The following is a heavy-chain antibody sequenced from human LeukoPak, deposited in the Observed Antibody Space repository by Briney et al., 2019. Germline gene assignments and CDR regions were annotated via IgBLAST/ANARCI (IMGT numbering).Heavy chain of an antibody. D-gene: IGHD2-2*01. J-gene: IGHJ1*01. CDR1: GGTFSSYA. Sequence: SVKVSCKASGGTFSSYAISWVRQAPGQGLEWMGGIIPIFGTANYAQKFQGRVTITTDESTSTAYMELSSLRSEDTAVYYCASGYCSSTSCNAEYFQHWGQGTLVTVSS. V-gene: IGHV1-69*05. CDR3: ASGYCSSTSCNAEYFQH. CDR2: IIPIFGTA.